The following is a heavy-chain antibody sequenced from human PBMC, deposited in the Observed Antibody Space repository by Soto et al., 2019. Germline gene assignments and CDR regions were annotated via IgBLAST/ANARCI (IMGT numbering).Heavy chain of an antibody. CDR2: IKQDGSEK. D-gene: IGHD2-21*02. J-gene: IGHJ6*02. Sequence: GGSLRLSCAASGFTFSSYWMSWVRQAPGKGLEWVANIKQDGSEKYYVDSVRGRFAISRDNAKNSLYLQVNSLRAEDTAVYYCARQTLEDTVLIIYGGYYHSHYYNGLDVWGQGTTVTVSS. CDR3: ARQTLEDTVLIIYGGYYHSHYYNGLDV. CDR1: GFTFSSYW. V-gene: IGHV3-7*01.